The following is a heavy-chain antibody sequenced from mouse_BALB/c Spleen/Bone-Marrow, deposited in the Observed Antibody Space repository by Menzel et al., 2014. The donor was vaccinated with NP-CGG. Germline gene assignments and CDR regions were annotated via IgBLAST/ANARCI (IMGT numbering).Heavy chain of an antibody. CDR1: GFSLTSYG. CDR3: AKRGNYGYFDY. Sequence: VKLMESGPSLVQPSQSLSITCTVSGFSLTSYGVHWVRLSPGKGLEWLGVIWSGGSTDYNAAFMSRLSITKDNSKSQVFFKMNSLQADDTAIYYCAKRGNYGYFDYWGQGTTLTVSS. J-gene: IGHJ2*01. V-gene: IGHV2-5-1*01. CDR2: IWSGGST. D-gene: IGHD2-1*01.